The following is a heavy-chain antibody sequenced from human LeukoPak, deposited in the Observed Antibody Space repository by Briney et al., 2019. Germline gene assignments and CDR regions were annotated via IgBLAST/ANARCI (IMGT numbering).Heavy chain of an antibody. CDR2: INHSGST. V-gene: IGHV4-34*01. D-gene: IGHD3-10*01. CDR1: GGSFSGYY. J-gene: IGHJ4*02. Sequence: PSETLSLTCAVYGGSFSGYYWSWIRQPPGKGLEWIGEINHSGSTNYNPSLKSRVTISVDTSKNQFSLKLSSVTAADTAVYYCARAGYWNYYGSGSYYSFDYWGQGTLVTVSS. CDR3: ARAGYWNYYGSGSYYSFDY.